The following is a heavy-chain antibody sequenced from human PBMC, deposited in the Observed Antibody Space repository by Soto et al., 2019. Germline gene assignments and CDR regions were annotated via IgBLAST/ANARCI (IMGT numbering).Heavy chain of an antibody. CDR2: ISFDASEK. Sequence: QVQLVESGGGVVQPGASLKLSCAASGFRFSGFGMHWVRQAPGKGLEWVAVISFDASEKFYVDSVKGRFSISRDDSHSKVFLQMNSLRREDTGVYYCARDLGGYVHLWDKSNYWGQGNLVNVS. D-gene: IGHD5-12*01. V-gene: IGHV3-30*04. CDR1: GFRFSGFG. J-gene: IGHJ1*01. CDR3: ARDLGGYVHLWDKSNY.